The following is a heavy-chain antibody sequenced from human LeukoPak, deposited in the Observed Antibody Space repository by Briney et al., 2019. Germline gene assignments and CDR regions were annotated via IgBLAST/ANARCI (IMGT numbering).Heavy chain of an antibody. CDR1: GYTFTSYY. J-gene: IGHJ5*02. V-gene: IGHV1-46*01. Sequence: ASVKVSCKASGYTFTSYYMHWVRQAPGQGLEWMGIINPSGGSTSYAQKFQGRVTMTRDTSTSTAYMELSSLRSEDTAVYYCASLFSSGPLGGPWGQGTLVTVSS. CDR2: INPSGGST. CDR3: ASLFSSGPLGGP. D-gene: IGHD3-22*01.